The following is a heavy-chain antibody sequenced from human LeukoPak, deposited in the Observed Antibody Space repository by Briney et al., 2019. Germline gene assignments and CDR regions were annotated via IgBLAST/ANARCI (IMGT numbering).Heavy chain of an antibody. V-gene: IGHV3-23*01. CDR3: AKDKGSYGGYGRYFDY. Sequence: PGGSLRLSCAASGFTFSSYSMNWVRQAPGKGLEWVSAISGSGGSTYYADSVKGRFTISRDNSKNTLYLQMNSLRAEDTAVYYCAKDKGSYGGYGRYFDYWGQGTLVTVSS. CDR2: ISGSGGST. CDR1: GFTFSSYS. J-gene: IGHJ4*02. D-gene: IGHD5-12*01.